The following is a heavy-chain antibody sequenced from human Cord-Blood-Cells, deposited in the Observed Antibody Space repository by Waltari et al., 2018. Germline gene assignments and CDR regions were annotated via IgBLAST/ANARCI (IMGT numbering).Heavy chain of an antibody. CDR1: GYTFTVYY. CDR3: ARDMMEVGYCSGGSCYNWFDP. Sequence: QVQLVQSGAEVKKPGASVKVSCKASGYTFTVYYMHWVRQAPGQGLEWMGWINPNSGGTNYAQKFQGRVTMTRDTSISTAYMELSRLRSDDTAVYYCARDMMEVGYCSGGSCYNWFDPWGQGTLVTVSS. V-gene: IGHV1-2*02. J-gene: IGHJ5*02. D-gene: IGHD2-15*01. CDR2: INPNSGGT.